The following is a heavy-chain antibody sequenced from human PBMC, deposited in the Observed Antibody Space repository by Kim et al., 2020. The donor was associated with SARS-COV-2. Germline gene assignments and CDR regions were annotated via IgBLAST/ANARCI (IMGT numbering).Heavy chain of an antibody. Sequence: SETLSLTCTVSGGSISSYYWSWIRQPPGKGLEWIGYIYYSGSTNYNPSPKSRVTISVDTSKNQFCLKLSSVTAADTAVYYCARGGHYYVSGSYHQASYYYYGMDLWGQGTTVTVSS. CDR1: GGSISSYY. CDR3: ARGGHYYVSGSYHQASYYYYGMDL. J-gene: IGHJ6*02. CDR2: IYYSGST. V-gene: IGHV4-59*01. D-gene: IGHD3-10*01.